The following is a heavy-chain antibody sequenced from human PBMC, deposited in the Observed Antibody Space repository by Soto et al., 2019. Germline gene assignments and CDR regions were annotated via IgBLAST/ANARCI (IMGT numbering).Heavy chain of an antibody. CDR2: ISAYNGNT. Sequence: ASVKVYCKASGYTFISYGISWVRQAPGQGLEWMGWISAYNGNTNYVQNLQGRVTMTTDTSTSTAYMELRSLRSDDTAVYYCARDSHYYDSSGYPPGMDVWGQGTTVTVSS. V-gene: IGHV1-18*01. D-gene: IGHD3-22*01. CDR3: ARDSHYYDSSGYPPGMDV. CDR1: GYTFISYG. J-gene: IGHJ6*02.